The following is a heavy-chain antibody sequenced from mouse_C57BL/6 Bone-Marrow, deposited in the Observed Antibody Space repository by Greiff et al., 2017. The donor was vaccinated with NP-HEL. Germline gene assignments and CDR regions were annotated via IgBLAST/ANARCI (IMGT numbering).Heavy chain of an antibody. Sequence: EVQLQQSGAELVKPGASVKLSCTASGFNITDYYMHWVKQRTEQGLEWIGRIVPEDGETKYAPNFQGKATITADTSSNTAYLQLSSLTSEDTAVYYCARLYGSSFYWYFDVWGTGTTVTVSS. CDR3: ARLYGSSFYWYFDV. CDR1: GFNITDYY. J-gene: IGHJ1*03. CDR2: IVPEDGET. D-gene: IGHD1-1*01. V-gene: IGHV14-2*01.